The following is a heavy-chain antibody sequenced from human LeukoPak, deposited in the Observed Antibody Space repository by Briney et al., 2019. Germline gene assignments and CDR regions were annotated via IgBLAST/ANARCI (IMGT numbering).Heavy chain of an antibody. Sequence: PGGSLRLSCAASGFTVSRNYMSWVRQAPGKGLEGVSVIYTGGTKYYADSVKRRFTIYRDNSKNTLYLQMNSLRAEDTALYYCARVEMATTDDAFDIWRQGTKVTVSS. V-gene: IGHV3-53*01. J-gene: IGHJ3*02. CDR2: IYTGGTK. CDR1: GFTVSRNY. D-gene: IGHD5-24*01. CDR3: ARVEMATTDDAFDI.